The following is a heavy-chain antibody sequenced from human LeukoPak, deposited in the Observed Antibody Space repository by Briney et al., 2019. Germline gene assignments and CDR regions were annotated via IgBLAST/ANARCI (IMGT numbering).Heavy chain of an antibody. Sequence: GGSLRLSCAASGFTFSSYSMNWVRQAPGKGLEWVSYISSSSSIIYYADSVKGRFTISRDNAKNSLYLQMNSLRDEDTAVYYCARVNGYSGYDFGDSGYYYGMDVWGQGTTVTVSS. CDR2: ISSSSSII. D-gene: IGHD5-12*01. CDR1: GFTFSSYS. J-gene: IGHJ6*02. CDR3: ARVNGYSGYDFGDSGYYYGMDV. V-gene: IGHV3-48*02.